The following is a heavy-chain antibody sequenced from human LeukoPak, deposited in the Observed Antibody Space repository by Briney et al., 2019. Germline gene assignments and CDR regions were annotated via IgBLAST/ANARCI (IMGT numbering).Heavy chain of an antibody. Sequence: GRSLRLSCAASGFTFGTYGMPWVRQAPGKGLEWVAVVSYHGRNKHYADSVQGRFTISRDNSKNTLYLQMDSLRPEDTAVYYCTKEYSNAMDYYDYWGQGTLVTVSS. CDR1: GFTFGTYG. CDR3: TKEYSNAMDYYDY. CDR2: VSYHGRNK. J-gene: IGHJ4*02. D-gene: IGHD4-4*01. V-gene: IGHV3-30*18.